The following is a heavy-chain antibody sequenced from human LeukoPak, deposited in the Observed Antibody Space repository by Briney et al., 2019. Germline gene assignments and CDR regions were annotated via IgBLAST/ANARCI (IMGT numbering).Heavy chain of an antibody. Sequence: PSETLPLTCTVSGGSISSSSYYWGWIRQPPGKGLEWIGSIYYSGSTYYNPSLKSRVTISVDTSKNQFSLKLSSVTAADTAVYYCAENAAGVIYWGQGTLVTVSS. CDR3: AENAAGVIY. CDR1: GGSISSSSYY. CDR2: IYYSGST. V-gene: IGHV4-39*01. J-gene: IGHJ4*02. D-gene: IGHD6-13*01.